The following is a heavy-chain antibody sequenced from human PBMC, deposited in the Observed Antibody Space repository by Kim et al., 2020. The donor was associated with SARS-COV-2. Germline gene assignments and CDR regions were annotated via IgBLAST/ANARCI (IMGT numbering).Heavy chain of an antibody. V-gene: IGHV3-23*01. J-gene: IGHJ5*01. Sequence: GGSLRLSCATSGFTYSPSGMTWVRQAPGKGLEWVSTTGGGGGRTYYADSVKGRFTISSDSSKNTLYLQMNNLRVEDTALYYCTKGGASAGDSW. CDR2: TGGGGGRT. D-gene: IGHD1-26*01. CDR1: GFTYSPSG. CDR3: TKGGASAGDS.